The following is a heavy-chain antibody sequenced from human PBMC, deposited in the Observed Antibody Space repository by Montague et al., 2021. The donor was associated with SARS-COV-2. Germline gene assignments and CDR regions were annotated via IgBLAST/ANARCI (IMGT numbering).Heavy chain of an antibody. D-gene: IGHD2-2*01. CDR3: ARDDRRTSKWSYGLDV. Sequence: SLRLSCAASVLTVSTNYLTLVRQAPGRGLEWVSVIYSGFSTYYXXXVXXXFTVSRDNSKNTVYLQMHSLRVEDTAIYYCARDDRRTSKWSYGLDVWGPGTPVTVSS. J-gene: IGHJ6*02. CDR1: VLTVSTNY. V-gene: IGHV3-53*01. CDR2: IYSGFST.